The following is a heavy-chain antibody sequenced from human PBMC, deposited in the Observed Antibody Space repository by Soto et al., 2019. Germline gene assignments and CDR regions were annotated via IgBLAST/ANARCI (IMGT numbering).Heavy chain of an antibody. D-gene: IGHD2-15*01. Sequence: QVQLQESGPGLVKPSETLSLTCNVSGGSMCSAYWSWLRQPAGKRLEWIGRVHTSGTFNYNPSLKSRVTVSVDTSKNQFSLKLRSVTAADTAVYYCARDNVVSKGYGMDVWGQGTTVTVSS. CDR1: GGSMCSAY. CDR2: VHTSGTF. V-gene: IGHV4-4*07. J-gene: IGHJ6*02. CDR3: ARDNVVSKGYGMDV.